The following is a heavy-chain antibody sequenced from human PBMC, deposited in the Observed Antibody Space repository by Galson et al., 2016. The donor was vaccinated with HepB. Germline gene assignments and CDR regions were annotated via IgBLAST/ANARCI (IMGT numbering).Heavy chain of an antibody. CDR3: ARDTRHGGLY. V-gene: IGHV3-7*04. CDR1: GFTFSNFW. J-gene: IGHJ4*02. CDR2: IKPDGSEE. D-gene: IGHD3-16*01. Sequence: SLRLSCAASGFTFSNFWMAWARQAPGEGLEWLATIKPDGSEEYYVDSVKGRFTISRDNARNSVSLQMNSLRAGDTAVYICARDTRHGGLYWGQGTLVTVSS.